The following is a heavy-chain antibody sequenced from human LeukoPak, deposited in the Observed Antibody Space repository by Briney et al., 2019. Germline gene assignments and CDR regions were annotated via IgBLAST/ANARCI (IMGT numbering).Heavy chain of an antibody. J-gene: IGHJ6*03. Sequence: GASVKVSCKASGYTFTTYYMHWVRQAPGQGLEWMGIINPSGGSTSYAQKFQGRVTMTRDTSTSTVYMEVSSLRSEDTAVYYCARRAAAGTDYYYYYYMDVWGKGTTVTISS. D-gene: IGHD6-13*01. V-gene: IGHV1-46*01. CDR3: ARRAAAGTDYYYYYYMDV. CDR1: GYTFTTYY. CDR2: INPSGGST.